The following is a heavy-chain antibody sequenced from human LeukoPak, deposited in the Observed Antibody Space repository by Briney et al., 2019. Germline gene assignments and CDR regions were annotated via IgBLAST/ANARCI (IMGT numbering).Heavy chain of an antibody. CDR3: AKQLDSGNYYPTGYDY. CDR2: ISASGADT. J-gene: IGHJ4*02. V-gene: IGHV3-23*01. D-gene: IGHD3-10*01. CDR1: GFTLSSYA. Sequence: QPGGSLRLSCAASGFTLSSYATSWVRQAPGKGLEWVSAISASGADTYYADSVKGRFTISRDTSKNTVYLQMNSLRDEDTAVYYCAKQLDSGNYYPTGYDYWGQGTLVTVSS.